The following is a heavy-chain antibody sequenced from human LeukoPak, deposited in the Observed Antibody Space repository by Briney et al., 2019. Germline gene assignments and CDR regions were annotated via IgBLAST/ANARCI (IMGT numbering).Heavy chain of an antibody. J-gene: IGHJ4*02. CDR1: GFTFSSYW. CDR3: ARGWVVGYYFDY. V-gene: IGHV3-7*01. CDR2: TKQDGSEK. D-gene: IGHD2-15*01. Sequence: PGGSLRLSCAASGFTFSSYWMSWVRQAPGKGLEWVANTKQDGSEKYYVDSVQGRFTISRDNAKNSLSLQMNSLRAEDTAVYYCARGWVVGYYFDYWGQGTLVTVSS.